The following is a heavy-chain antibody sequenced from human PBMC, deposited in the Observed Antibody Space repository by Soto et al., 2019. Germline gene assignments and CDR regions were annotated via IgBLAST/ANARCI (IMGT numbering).Heavy chain of an antibody. CDR3: ARERGYDYVWGSYRSLLLYGMDV. V-gene: IGHV1-24*01. J-gene: IGHJ6*02. Sequence: ASVKVSCKVSGYTLTELSMHWVRQAPGKGLEWMGGFDPEDGETIYAQKFQGRVTMTGGTSSDTAYMELSSLRSDDTAVYYCARERGYDYVWGSYRSLLLYGMDVWGQGTTVTFSS. CDR1: GYTLTELS. CDR2: FDPEDGET. D-gene: IGHD3-16*02.